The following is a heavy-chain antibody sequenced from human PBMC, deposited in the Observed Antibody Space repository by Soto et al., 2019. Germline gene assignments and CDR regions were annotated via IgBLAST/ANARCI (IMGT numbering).Heavy chain of an antibody. Sequence: QVQLQQSGPGLVKPSQTLSVTCIISGDSVSSNSVGWHWIRQSPSRGLEWLGGTYYRSRWYIDYAPFVKSRITIKTDTSKNQFSLQLTSVTPEDTAVYSCARSYRYAYDYWGRGTLVTVSS. V-gene: IGHV6-1*01. CDR2: TYYRSRWYI. J-gene: IGHJ4*02. CDR1: GDSVSSNSVG. CDR3: ARSYRYAYDY. D-gene: IGHD5-18*01.